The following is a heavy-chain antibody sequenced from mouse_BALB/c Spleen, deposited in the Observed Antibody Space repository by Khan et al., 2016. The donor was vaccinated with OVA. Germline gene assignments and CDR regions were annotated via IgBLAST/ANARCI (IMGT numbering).Heavy chain of an antibody. Sequence: QVQLKQSGAGLVRPGVSVKISCKGSGYTFTDFAMHWVKQSPAKSLEWIGVISTYYGAATYNQNFKDKATMTVDQSSSTAYMELARLTSEDSGIFYWVRGSGNSRFAYWGQGTRVTVSA. D-gene: IGHD1-3*01. J-gene: IGHJ3*01. CDR3: VRGSGNSRFAY. CDR2: ISTYYGAA. CDR1: GYTFTDFA. V-gene: IGHV1S137*01.